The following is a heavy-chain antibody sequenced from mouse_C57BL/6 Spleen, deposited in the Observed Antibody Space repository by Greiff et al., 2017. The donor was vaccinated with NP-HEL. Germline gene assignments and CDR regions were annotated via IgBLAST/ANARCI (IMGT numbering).Heavy chain of an antibody. D-gene: IGHD4-1*01. Sequence: EVKVEESGPGLVKPSQSLSLTCSVTGYSITSGYYWNWIRQFPGNKLEWMGYISYDGSNKYNPSLKNRISITRDTSKNQFFLKLNSVTTEDTATYYCASGNWAWFAYWGQGTLVTVSA. CDR3: ASGNWAWFAY. J-gene: IGHJ3*01. CDR1: GYSITSGYY. V-gene: IGHV3-6*01. CDR2: ISYDGSN.